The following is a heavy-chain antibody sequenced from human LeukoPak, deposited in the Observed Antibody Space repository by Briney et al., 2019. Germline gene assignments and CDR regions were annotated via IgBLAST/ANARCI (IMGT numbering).Heavy chain of an antibody. CDR3: ERDWGVEDRPGYMDV. D-gene: IGHD6-6*01. J-gene: IGHJ6*03. CDR1: GWTFNGYY. CDR2: INHSGST. Sequence: SETLSLTCSGYGWTFNGYYWSWIRQPPGKGLEWIMEINHSGSTNYHPSLKSLITISVDTSNKHYSLKLSPVTAAHTAVYFWERDWGVEDRPGYMDVWGKGTTVTVSS. V-gene: IGHV4-34*01.